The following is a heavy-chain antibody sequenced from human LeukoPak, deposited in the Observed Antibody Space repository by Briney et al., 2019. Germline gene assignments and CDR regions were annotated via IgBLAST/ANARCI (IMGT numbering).Heavy chain of an antibody. D-gene: IGHD3-10*01. Sequence: GGSLRLSCAASGFTFSSYAISWVRQAPAKGLPWVSGISVIWGSTYYAHSVKGRFTISRDNSKNTPYLQMNSLRAEDTAVYYCAKHGFGVFEGYWGQGTLVTVSS. J-gene: IGHJ4*02. CDR2: ISVIWGST. CDR3: AKHGFGVFEGY. V-gene: IGHV3-23*01. CDR1: GFTFSSYA.